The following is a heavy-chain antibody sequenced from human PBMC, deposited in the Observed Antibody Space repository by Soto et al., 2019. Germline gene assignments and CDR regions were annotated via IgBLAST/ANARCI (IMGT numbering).Heavy chain of an antibody. CDR3: AKEQGGGYCRSTSCPIAK. Sequence: ASVKVSCKASGYTFTSYGISWVRQAPGQGLEWMGWISAYNGNTNYAQKLQGRVTITADKSTSTAYMELSSLRSEDTAVYYCAKEQGGGYCRSTSCPIAKRGGETRFTLSS. CDR2: ISAYNGNT. CDR1: GYTFTSYG. V-gene: IGHV1-18*01. D-gene: IGHD2-2*01. J-gene: IGHJ4*02.